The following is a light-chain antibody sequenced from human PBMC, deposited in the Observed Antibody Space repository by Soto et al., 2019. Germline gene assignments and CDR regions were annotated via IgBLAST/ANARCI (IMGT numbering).Light chain of an antibody. CDR1: QIVSSSY. CDR2: DAS. CDR3: QQRSNWPPFT. Sequence: DIVLTQSPATLSLSPGERATLSCRASQIVSSSYLAWYQQKPGQAPRLLIYDASNRATGIPARFSGSGSGTDFTLTISSLQPEDFAVYYCQQRSNWPPFTFGQGTRLEIK. V-gene: IGKV3-11*01. J-gene: IGKJ5*01.